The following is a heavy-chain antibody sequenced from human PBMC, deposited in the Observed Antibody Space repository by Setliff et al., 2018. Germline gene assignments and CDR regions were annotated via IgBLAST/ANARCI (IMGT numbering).Heavy chain of an antibody. D-gene: IGHD5-18*01. CDR1: GGTFSSYG. Sequence: SVKVSCKASGGTFSSYGISWVRQAPGQGLEWMGGTIPIFGTTNYAQKFQGRVTIITDESTSTAYMELSSLTSADTAVYYCAREGVDTRSSTDYRYYMDVWGKGTTVTV. V-gene: IGHV1-69*05. CDR2: TIPIFGTT. J-gene: IGHJ6*03. CDR3: AREGVDTRSSTDYRYYMDV.